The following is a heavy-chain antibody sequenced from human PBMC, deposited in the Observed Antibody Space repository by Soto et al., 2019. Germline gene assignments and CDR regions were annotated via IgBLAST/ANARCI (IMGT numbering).Heavy chain of an antibody. D-gene: IGHD4-17*01. Sequence: EVQLVESGGGLIQPGGSLRLSCAASGFIFTTYTMSWVRQAPGKGLEWVSGISGSGVNTYYADSVKGRFTISRDNSKNTVYLQMTSLRAEDTAVYYCAKEDDYGDYADDAFDMWGQGTMVTVSS. CDR3: AKEDDYGDYADDAFDM. CDR2: ISGSGVNT. J-gene: IGHJ3*02. CDR1: GFIFTTYT. V-gene: IGHV3-23*04.